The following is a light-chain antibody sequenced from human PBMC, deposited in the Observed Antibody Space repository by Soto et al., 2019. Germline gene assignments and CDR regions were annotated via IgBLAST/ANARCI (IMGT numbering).Light chain of an antibody. J-gene: IGLJ1*01. CDR3: AAWDYGLNGSV. V-gene: IGLV1-44*01. Sequence: QSVLTQPPSASGTPGQRVTISCSGSSSNIGRNTVNWYQQVPGTAPKLLIYNNNQRPSGVPDRFSGSKSGTSASLAIIGLQSEDEADYYCAAWDYGLNGSVFGAGTKLTVL. CDR2: NNN. CDR1: SSNIGRNT.